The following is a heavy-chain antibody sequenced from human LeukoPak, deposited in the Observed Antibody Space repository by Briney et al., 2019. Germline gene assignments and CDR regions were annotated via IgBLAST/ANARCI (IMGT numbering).Heavy chain of an antibody. J-gene: IGHJ4*02. CDR3: AKQILTGYYTFDY. Sequence: GGSLRLSCSASGFIFNSYAMSWVRQAPGKGLEWVSGINVAGDRSYYADSVKGRFTISRDNSKNTLYLQMNSLRAEDTAVYYCAKQILTGYYTFDYWGQGTLVTVSS. CDR2: INVAGDRS. D-gene: IGHD3-9*01. CDR1: GFIFNSYA. V-gene: IGHV3-23*01.